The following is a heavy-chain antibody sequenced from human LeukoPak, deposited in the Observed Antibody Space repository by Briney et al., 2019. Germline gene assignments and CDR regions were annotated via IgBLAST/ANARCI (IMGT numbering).Heavy chain of an antibody. Sequence: GGSLRLSCAASGFTVSSNYMSWVRQAPGKGLEWVSVIYSGGSTYYADSVKGRFTISRDNSKNTLYLQMNSLRAEDTAVYYCARDLGIAAAGIRALDYWGQGTLVTVSS. CDR2: IYSGGST. CDR1: GFTVSSNY. D-gene: IGHD6-13*01. V-gene: IGHV3-66*01. J-gene: IGHJ4*02. CDR3: ARDLGIAAAGIRALDY.